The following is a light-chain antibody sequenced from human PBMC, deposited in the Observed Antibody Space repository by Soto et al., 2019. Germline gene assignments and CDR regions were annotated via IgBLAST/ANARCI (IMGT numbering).Light chain of an antibody. CDR1: SSDVGAYNY. J-gene: IGLJ3*02. Sequence: QSALTQPASVSGSPGQSITISCTGTSSDVGAYNYVSWYQQLPDKAPKLMIYDVTYRPSGVSNRFSGSKSGNTASLTISGXQAEDEXXYFCSSYTTSSTLVFGGGTKLTVL. CDR2: DVT. V-gene: IGLV2-14*03. CDR3: SSYTTSSTLV.